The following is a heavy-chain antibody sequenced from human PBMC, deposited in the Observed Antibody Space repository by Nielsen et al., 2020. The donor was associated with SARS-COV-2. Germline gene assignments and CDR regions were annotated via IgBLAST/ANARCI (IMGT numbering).Heavy chain of an antibody. CDR2: IYYSGST. J-gene: IGHJ4*02. Sequence: GSLRLSCTVSGGSISSYYWSWIRQPPGKGLEWIGYIYYSGSTNYNPSLKSRVTISVDTSKNQFSLKLSSVTAADTAVYYCARDGEMAITDYFDYWGQGTLVTVSS. D-gene: IGHD5-24*01. V-gene: IGHV4-59*01. CDR1: GGSISSYY. CDR3: ARDGEMAITDYFDY.